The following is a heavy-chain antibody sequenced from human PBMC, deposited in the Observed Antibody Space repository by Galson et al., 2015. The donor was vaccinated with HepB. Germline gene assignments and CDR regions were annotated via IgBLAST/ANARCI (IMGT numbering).Heavy chain of an antibody. CDR3: ARQVGGNWYYYYGMDV. Sequence: SETLSLTCTVSGGSISSYYWSWIRQPPGKGLEWIGYIYYSGSTNYNPSLKSRVTISVDTSKNQFSLKLSSVTAADTAVYYCARQVGGNWYYYYGMDVWGQGTTVTVSS. CDR2: IYYSGST. J-gene: IGHJ6*02. V-gene: IGHV4-59*08. CDR1: GGSISSYY. D-gene: IGHD1-1*01.